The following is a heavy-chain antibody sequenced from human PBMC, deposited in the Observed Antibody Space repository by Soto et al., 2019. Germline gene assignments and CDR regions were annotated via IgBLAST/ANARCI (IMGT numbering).Heavy chain of an antibody. CDR2: FYYTGRI. Sequence: SETLSLTCTVSGGSISSSSYYWGWIRQPPGKGLEWIGSFYYTGRIYYNPSLKSRVTISVDTSKNQFSLKLTSVTAADTAAYYCARHQNGGIAAAGPDYGMDVWGQGTTVT. D-gene: IGHD6-13*01. CDR1: GGSISSSSYY. V-gene: IGHV4-39*01. CDR3: ARHQNGGIAAAGPDYGMDV. J-gene: IGHJ6*02.